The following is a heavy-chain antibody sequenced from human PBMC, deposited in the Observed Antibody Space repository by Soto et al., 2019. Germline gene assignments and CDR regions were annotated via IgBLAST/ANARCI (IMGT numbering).Heavy chain of an antibody. V-gene: IGHV1-69*01. Sequence: QVQLVQSGAEVKKPGSSVKVSCKASGGTFSSYAISWVRQAPGQGLEWMGGIIPIFGTANYAQKFQGRVTITADESTSTAYMELSRLRSEDTAVYYCASIYRPYDSSGREFDYWGQGTLVTVSS. CDR3: ASIYRPYDSSGREFDY. CDR2: IIPIFGTA. CDR1: GGTFSSYA. J-gene: IGHJ4*02. D-gene: IGHD3-22*01.